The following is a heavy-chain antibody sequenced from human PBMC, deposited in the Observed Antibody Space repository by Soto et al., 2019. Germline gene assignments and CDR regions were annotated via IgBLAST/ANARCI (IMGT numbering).Heavy chain of an antibody. CDR3: ARSPRAPAPVDY. CDR2: ISIYNGNT. CDR1: GYTFTSHG. J-gene: IGHJ4*02. Sequence: QVQLVQSGGEVRMPGASVKVSCKASGYTFTSHGFTWVRQAPGQGLEWMGWISIYNGNTHYAQKFQVRLSLTTDTSTSTAYMELRSLTSDDTAVYFCARSPRAPAPVDYLGQGTLVTVSS. D-gene: IGHD6-13*01. V-gene: IGHV1-18*04.